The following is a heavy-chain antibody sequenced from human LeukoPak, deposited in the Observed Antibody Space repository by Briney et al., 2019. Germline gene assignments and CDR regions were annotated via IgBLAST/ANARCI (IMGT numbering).Heavy chain of an antibody. Sequence: GASVKVSCKASGGTFSSYAISWVRQAPGQGLEWMGGIIPIFGTANYAQKFQGRVTITTDESTSTAYMELSSLRSEDTAVYYCARYRKGYSYGFYFDYWGQGTLVTVSS. V-gene: IGHV1-69*05. J-gene: IGHJ4*02. CDR1: GGTFSSYA. CDR3: ARYRKGYSYGFYFDY. D-gene: IGHD5-18*01. CDR2: IIPIFGTA.